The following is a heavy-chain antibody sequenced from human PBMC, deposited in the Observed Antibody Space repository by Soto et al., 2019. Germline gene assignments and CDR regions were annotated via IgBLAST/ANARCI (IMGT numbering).Heavy chain of an antibody. V-gene: IGHV3-30-3*01. CDR2: ISYDGSNK. CDR1: GFTFSSYA. J-gene: IGHJ4*02. CDR3: ARSDLSYYYDSSGEGGYFDY. D-gene: IGHD3-22*01. Sequence: LRLSCAASGFTFSSYAMHWVRQAPGKGLEWVAVISYDGSNKYYADSVKGRFTISRDNSKNTLYLQMNSLRAEDTAVYYCARSDLSYYYDSSGEGGYFDYWGQGTLVTVSS.